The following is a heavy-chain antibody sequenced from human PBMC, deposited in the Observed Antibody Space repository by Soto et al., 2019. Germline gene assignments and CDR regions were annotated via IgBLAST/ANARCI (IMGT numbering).Heavy chain of an antibody. CDR3: ARWSYLDY. CDR2: ISGSDGKT. J-gene: IGHJ4*02. V-gene: IGHV3-23*01. Sequence: WGSLRLSCAASGFSFFSYALICFRQAPWKWLEWVSTISGSDGKTFYADSVKGRFSISRDTSQNTLYLQMNSLRADDTAIYYCARWSYLDYWGQGTRVTVSS. CDR1: GFSFFSYA. D-gene: IGHD3-3*01.